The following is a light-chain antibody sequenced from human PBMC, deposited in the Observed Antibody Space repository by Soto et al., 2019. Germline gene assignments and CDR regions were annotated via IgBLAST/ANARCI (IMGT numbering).Light chain of an antibody. CDR3: SSYAGSNSPCV. Sequence: QSALTQPPSASGSPGQSVTISCTGTSSDVGGYNHVSWYQHHPGKAPKLMIYEVSKRPSGVPDRFSGSKSGDTASLTVSGLQDEDEADYYCSSYAGSNSPCVFGAGTQLTVL. CDR2: EVS. CDR1: SSDVGGYNH. V-gene: IGLV2-8*01. J-gene: IGLJ7*01.